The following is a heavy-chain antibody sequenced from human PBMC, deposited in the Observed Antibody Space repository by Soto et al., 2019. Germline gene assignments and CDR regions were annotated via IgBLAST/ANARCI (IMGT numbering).Heavy chain of an antibody. CDR2: IYYSGST. CDR3: ASHGGETAAGTFGY. J-gene: IGHJ4*02. CDR1: GGSISSSSYY. D-gene: IGHD6-13*01. Sequence: NPSETLSLTCTVSGGSISSSSYYWGWIRQPPGKGLECIGSIYYSGSTYYNPSLKSRVTISVDTSKNQFSLKLSSVTAADTAVYYCASHGGETAAGTFGYWGQGTLVTVSS. V-gene: IGHV4-39*01.